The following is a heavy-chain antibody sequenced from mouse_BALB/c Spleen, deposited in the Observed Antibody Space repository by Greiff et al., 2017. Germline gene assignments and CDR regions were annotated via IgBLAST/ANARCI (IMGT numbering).Heavy chain of an antibody. CDR2: ISSGGST. D-gene: IGHD1-1*01. V-gene: IGHV5-6-5*01. J-gene: IGHJ2*01. Sequence: EVKLVESGGGLVKPGGSLKLSCAASGFTFSSYAMSWVRQTPEKRLEWVASISSGGSTYYPDSVKGRFTISRDNARNILYLQMSSLRSEDTAMYYCARDYYYGSSYGYFDYWGQGTTLTVSS. CDR1: GFTFSSYA. CDR3: ARDYYYGSSYGYFDY.